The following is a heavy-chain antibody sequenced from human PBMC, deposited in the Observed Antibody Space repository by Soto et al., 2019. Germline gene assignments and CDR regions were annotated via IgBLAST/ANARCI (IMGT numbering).Heavy chain of an antibody. CDR1: GFTFDDYA. Sequence: EVQLVESGGGLVKPGRSLRLSCAASGFTFDDYAMHWVRQAPGKGLEWVSGIRWNSGSIGYADSVKGRFTISRDNAKNSLYLQMNSLRAEDTALYYCEKDHSSSRPEWMDVWGKGTTVPVSS. CDR3: EKDHSSSRPEWMDV. V-gene: IGHV3-9*01. CDR2: IRWNSGSI. D-gene: IGHD6-13*01. J-gene: IGHJ6*04.